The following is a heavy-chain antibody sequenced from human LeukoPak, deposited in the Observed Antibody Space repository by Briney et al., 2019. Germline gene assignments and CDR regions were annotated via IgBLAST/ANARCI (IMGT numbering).Heavy chain of an antibody. D-gene: IGHD3-3*01. J-gene: IGHJ5*02. CDR3: ARHGPFLGRWFDP. CDR1: GGSFSGYY. Sequence: PSETLSLTCAVYGGSFSGYYWSWIRQPPGKGLEWIGEINHSGNTNYNPSLKSRVTISVDTSKNQFSLKLSSVTAADTAVYYCARHGPFLGRWFDPWGQGTLVTVSS. V-gene: IGHV4-34*01. CDR2: INHSGNT.